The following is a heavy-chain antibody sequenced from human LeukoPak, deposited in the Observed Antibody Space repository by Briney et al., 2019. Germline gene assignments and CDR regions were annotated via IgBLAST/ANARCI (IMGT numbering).Heavy chain of an antibody. CDR1: GFTFSSYA. CDR2: ISGSGGST. J-gene: IGHJ4*02. Sequence: PGGSLRLSCAASGFTFSSYAMSWVRQAPGKGLEGVSAISGSGGSTYYADSVKGRFTISRDNSKNTLYLQMNSLRAEDTAVYYCAKDHYDILTGPLDYWGQGTLVTVSS. V-gene: IGHV3-23*01. CDR3: AKDHYDILTGPLDY. D-gene: IGHD3-9*01.